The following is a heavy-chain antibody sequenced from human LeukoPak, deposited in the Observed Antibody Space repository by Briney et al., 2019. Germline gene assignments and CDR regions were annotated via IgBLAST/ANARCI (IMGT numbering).Heavy chain of an antibody. CDR1: GFTFSSYV. CDR3: AKGSSSSRPYYFDY. CDR2: ISDNSVST. V-gene: IGHV3-23*01. D-gene: IGHD6-6*01. J-gene: IGHJ4*02. Sequence: PGGSLRLSCAASGFTFSSYVMSWVRQAPGKGLEWVSAISDNSVSTYYADSVKGRFTVSRDNSKNTLYLQMNSLRVEGTAVYFCAKGSSSSRPYYFDYWGQGTLVTVSS.